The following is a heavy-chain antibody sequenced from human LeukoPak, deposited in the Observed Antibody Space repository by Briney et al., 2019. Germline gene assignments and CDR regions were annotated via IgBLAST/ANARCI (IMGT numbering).Heavy chain of an antibody. D-gene: IGHD4-17*01. CDR3: ARDPNGDYVGAFDM. CDR1: GFTFSTYA. Sequence: GGSLRLSCTASGFTFSTYAMTWVRQAPGKGLEWVSSIRGGGTSTFYADSVKGRFAISRDNSKNTLFLQMTSLRAEDTAVYYCARDPNGDYVGAFDMWGPGTMVTVSS. J-gene: IGHJ3*02. V-gene: IGHV3-23*01. CDR2: IRGGGTST.